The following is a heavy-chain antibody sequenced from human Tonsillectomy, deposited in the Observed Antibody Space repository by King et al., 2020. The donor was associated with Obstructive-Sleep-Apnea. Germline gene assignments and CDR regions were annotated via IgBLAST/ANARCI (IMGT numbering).Heavy chain of an antibody. J-gene: IGHJ4*02. Sequence: VQLVESGGGLVQPGGSLRLSCAASGFTFTSYWMSWVRQAPGKGLEWVANIKQDGSERYYVDTGKGRFTISRDNAKNSLYLQMNSLRAEDTAVYYCAVSRTFDYWGQGTLVTVSS. CDR1: GFTFTSYW. CDR3: AVSRTFDY. CDR2: IKQDGSER. V-gene: IGHV3-7*03. D-gene: IGHD2-2*01.